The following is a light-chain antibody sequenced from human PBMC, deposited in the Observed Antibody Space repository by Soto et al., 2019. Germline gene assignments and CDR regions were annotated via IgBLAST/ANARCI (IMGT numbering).Light chain of an antibody. J-gene: IGKJ4*01. CDR2: DAS. Sequence: IVMTQSPATLSVSPGERVSLSCRASQNIYDKLAWYQQKPGQTPRLLIYDASTRATGISGSFSGSGSGTEFTLTISSLQSEDFAVYYCQQYNRWPLTFGGGTKVDIK. CDR1: QNIYDK. V-gene: IGKV3-15*01. CDR3: QQYNRWPLT.